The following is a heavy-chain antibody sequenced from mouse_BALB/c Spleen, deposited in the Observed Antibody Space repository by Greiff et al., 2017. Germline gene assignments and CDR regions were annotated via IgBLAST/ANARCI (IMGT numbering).Heavy chain of an antibody. CDR1: GYSITSDYA. D-gene: IGHD6-1*01. V-gene: IGHV3-2*02. CDR3: ARQPYYFDY. CDR2: ISYSGST. Sequence: EVMLVESGPGLVKPSQSLSLTCTVTGYSITSDYAWNWIRQFPGNKLEWMGYISYSGSTSYNPSLKSRISITRDTSKNQFFLQLNSVTTEDTATYYCARQPYYFDYWGQGTTLTVSS. J-gene: IGHJ2*01.